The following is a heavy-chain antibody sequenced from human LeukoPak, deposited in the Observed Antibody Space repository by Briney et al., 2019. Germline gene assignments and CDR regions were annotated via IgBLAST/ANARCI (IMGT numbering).Heavy chain of an antibody. CDR3: ASWATPWHP. V-gene: IGHV3-30*03. J-gene: IGHJ5*02. CDR2: ISYDGSNK. Sequence: PGRSLRLSCAASGFTFSSYGMHWVRQAPGKGLEWVAVISYDGSNKYYADSVKGRFTISRDNSKNTLYLQMNSLRAEDTAVYYCASWATPWHPWGQGTLVTVSS. CDR1: GFTFSSYG. D-gene: IGHD5-12*01.